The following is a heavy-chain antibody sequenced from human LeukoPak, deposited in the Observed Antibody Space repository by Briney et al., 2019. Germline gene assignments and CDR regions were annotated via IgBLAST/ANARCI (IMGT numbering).Heavy chain of an antibody. D-gene: IGHD3-3*01. J-gene: IGHJ6*02. Sequence: SETLSLTCAVYGGSFSGYYWSWIRQPPGKGLEWIGEINHSGSTNYNPSLKSRVTISVDTSKNQSSLKLSSVTAADTAVYYCASYPGGSGYKRGYYYYYGMDVWGQGTTVTVSS. CDR3: ASYPGGSGYKRGYYYYYGMDV. V-gene: IGHV4-34*01. CDR1: GGSFSGYY. CDR2: INHSGST.